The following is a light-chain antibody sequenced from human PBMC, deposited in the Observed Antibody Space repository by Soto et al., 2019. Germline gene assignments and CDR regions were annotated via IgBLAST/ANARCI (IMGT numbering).Light chain of an antibody. Sequence: DIQMTQSPSTLSASVGDRVTITFRASQSISSWLAWYQQKTRKAPNLLIYDASSLQSGVPSRFSGSGSGTDCTLTISSLQHEDFATYYCHQANSFPLTFGGGTKVDIK. CDR1: QSISSW. J-gene: IGKJ4*01. CDR2: DAS. CDR3: HQANSFPLT. V-gene: IGKV1-12*01.